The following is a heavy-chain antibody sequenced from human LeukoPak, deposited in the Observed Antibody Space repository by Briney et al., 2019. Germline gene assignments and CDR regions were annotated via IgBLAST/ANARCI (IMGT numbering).Heavy chain of an antibody. CDR2: ISSSSSYI. CDR1: GFTFSSYA. CDR3: ARQNDILTGPFDY. Sequence: PRGSLRLSCAASGFTFSSYAMSWVRQAPGKGLEWVSSISSSSSYIYYADSVKGRFTISRDNAKNSLYLQMNSLRAEDTAVYYCARQNDILTGPFDYWGQGTLVTVSS. V-gene: IGHV3-21*01. J-gene: IGHJ4*02. D-gene: IGHD3-9*01.